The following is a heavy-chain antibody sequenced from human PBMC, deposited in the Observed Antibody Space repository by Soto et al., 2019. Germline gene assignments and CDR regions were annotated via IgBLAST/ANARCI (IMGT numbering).Heavy chain of an antibody. CDR1: GYSFTSYW. Sequence: PGESLKISCKGSGYSFTSYWIGWVRQMPGKGLEWMGIIYPGDSDTRYSPSFQGQVTISADKSISTAYLRWSSLKASDTAMYYCASAARPSKYYYYYYGMDVWGQGTTVTVSS. CDR3: ASAARPSKYYYYYYGMDV. V-gene: IGHV5-51*01. CDR2: IYPGDSDT. J-gene: IGHJ6*02. D-gene: IGHD6-6*01.